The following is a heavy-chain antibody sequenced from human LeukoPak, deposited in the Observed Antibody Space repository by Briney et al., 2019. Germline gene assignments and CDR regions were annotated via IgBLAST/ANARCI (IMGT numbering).Heavy chain of an antibody. CDR2: ISSSSSTI. J-gene: IGHJ4*02. Sequence: GGSLLLSCAASGFTFSSYSMNWVRQAPGKGLEWVSYISSSSSTIYYADSVKGRFTISRDNSKNTLYLQMNSLRAEDTAIYYCAVREADYWGQGTLVTVSS. CDR3: AVREADY. D-gene: IGHD1-26*01. CDR1: GFTFSSYS. V-gene: IGHV3-48*01.